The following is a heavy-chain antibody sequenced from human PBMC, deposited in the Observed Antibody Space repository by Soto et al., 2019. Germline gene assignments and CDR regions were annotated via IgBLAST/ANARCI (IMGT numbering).Heavy chain of an antibody. J-gene: IGHJ4*02. CDR3: ARYNSYAIDY. Sequence: SETLSLTCTVSGTSISSHYWSWIRQPPGKGLEWIANIHYSGTTNYNPSLASRVTLSVDTSKNQFSLKMTSVTAADRAMYFCARYNSYAIDYWGRGTLVTVSS. CDR2: IHYSGTT. D-gene: IGHD2-8*01. V-gene: IGHV4-59*11. CDR1: GTSISSHY.